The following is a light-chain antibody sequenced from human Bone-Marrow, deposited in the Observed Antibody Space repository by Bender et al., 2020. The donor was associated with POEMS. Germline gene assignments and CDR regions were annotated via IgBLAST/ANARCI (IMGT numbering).Light chain of an antibody. J-gene: IGLJ3*02. CDR3: QSANSDGSFLNWV. V-gene: IGLV3-21*02. Sequence: SYVLTQPPSVSVAPGQTARVACGGDNIGSKSVHWYQQRPGQAPVLVVYDDSDRPSGIPERFSGSSSGTTVTLTISGVQAEDEADFYCQSANSDGSFLNWVFGGGTKLTVL. CDR1: NIGSKS. CDR2: DDS.